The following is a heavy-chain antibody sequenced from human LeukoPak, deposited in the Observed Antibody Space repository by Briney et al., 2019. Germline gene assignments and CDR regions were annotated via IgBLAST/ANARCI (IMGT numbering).Heavy chain of an antibody. CDR3: ARTTEAHSWRTRYYDYYMDV. V-gene: IGHV4-39*07. Sequence: SETLSLTCTVSGGSISSSSYYWGWIRQPPGKGLEWIGSIYYSGSTYYNPPLKSRVTISVDTSKNQFSLKLSSVTAADTAVYYCARTTEAHSWRTRYYDYYMDVWGKGTTVTVSS. CDR2: IYYSGST. CDR1: GGSISSSSYY. D-gene: IGHD6-13*01. J-gene: IGHJ6*03.